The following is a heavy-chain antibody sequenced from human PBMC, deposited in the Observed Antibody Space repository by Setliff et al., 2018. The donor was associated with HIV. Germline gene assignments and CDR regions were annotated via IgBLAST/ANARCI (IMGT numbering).Heavy chain of an antibody. CDR3: VKDIWELSGYFDF. CDR1: AYSFTDYF. D-gene: IGHD3-10*01. CDR2: ISPNNAGT. V-gene: IGHV1-2*02. J-gene: IGHJ4*02. Sequence: ASVKVSCKASAYSFTDYFIHWVRQAPGQGLEWMGWISPNNAGTRIPRTFRGRVTLTSDTSINTAYMELSGLRVDDTAIYYCVKDIWELSGYFDFWGQGTLVTVSS.